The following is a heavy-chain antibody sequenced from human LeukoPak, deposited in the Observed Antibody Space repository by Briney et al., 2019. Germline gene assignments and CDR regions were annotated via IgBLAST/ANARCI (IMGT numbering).Heavy chain of an antibody. V-gene: IGHV4-39*01. Sequence: SETLSLTCTVSGGSISSSSYYWGWIRQPPGKGLEWIGSIYYSGSTYYNPSLKSRVTISVDTSKNQFSLKLSSVTAADTAVYYCAGLRMAPNSYYFDYWGQGTLVTVSS. CDR1: GGSISSSSYY. CDR3: AGLRMAPNSYYFDY. J-gene: IGHJ4*02. D-gene: IGHD4-23*01. CDR2: IYYSGST.